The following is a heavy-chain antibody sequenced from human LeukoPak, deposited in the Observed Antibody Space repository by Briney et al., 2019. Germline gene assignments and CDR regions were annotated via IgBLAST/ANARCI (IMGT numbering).Heavy chain of an antibody. V-gene: IGHV3-15*01. Sequence: KPGGSLRLSCAASGFTFTHAWMSWVRQAPGKGLEWVGRIKSNTEGATTDYGAPVQGRFSISRDDSKATLYLQMNSLKTEDTAMYYCATDLPLWYGSGNYVTWGQGTLVTVSS. CDR3: ATDLPLWYGSGNYVT. CDR1: GFTFTHAW. CDR2: IKSNTEGATT. J-gene: IGHJ5*02. D-gene: IGHD3-10*01.